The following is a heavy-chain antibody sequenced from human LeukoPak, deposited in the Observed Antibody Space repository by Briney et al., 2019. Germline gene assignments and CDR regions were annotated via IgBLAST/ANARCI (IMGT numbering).Heavy chain of an antibody. Sequence: PSETLSLTCTVSGGSISGYYWSWIRQPAGKGLEWIGRIYTSGSTNYNPSLKSRVTMSVDTSKNQFSLKLSSVTAADTAVYYCARVGYSSSSSNGDYWGQGTLVTVSS. CDR1: GGSISGYY. J-gene: IGHJ4*02. CDR2: IYTSGST. D-gene: IGHD6-6*01. V-gene: IGHV4-4*07. CDR3: ARVGYSSSSSNGDY.